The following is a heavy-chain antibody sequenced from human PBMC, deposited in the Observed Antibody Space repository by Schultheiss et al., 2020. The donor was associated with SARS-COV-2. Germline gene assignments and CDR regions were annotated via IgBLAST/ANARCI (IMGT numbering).Heavy chain of an antibody. V-gene: IGHV4-59*08. CDR1: GGSISSYY. J-gene: IGHJ1*01. D-gene: IGHD3-22*01. Sequence: SETLSLTCTVSGGSISSYYWSWIRQPPGKGLEWIGYIYYSGSTNYNPSLKSRVTISVDTSKNQFSLKLSSVTAADTAVYYCAKGDYYDSSGYSYFQHWGQGTLVTVSS. CDR3: AKGDYYDSSGYSYFQH. CDR2: IYYSGST.